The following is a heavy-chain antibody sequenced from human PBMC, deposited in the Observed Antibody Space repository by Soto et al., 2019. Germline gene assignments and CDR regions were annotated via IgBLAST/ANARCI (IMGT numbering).Heavy chain of an antibody. V-gene: IGHV4-30-4*01. CDR2: IYYSGST. D-gene: IGHD3-3*01. CDR1: GGASSSGDYY. CDR3: ARGTNPYYDFWSGYYTGASFDY. J-gene: IGHJ4*02. Sequence: SKTLSLTCTVSGGASSSGDYYWIWIRHPPGKGLEWIGYIYYSGSTYYKPSLKSRVTISVDISKNQFSRKLGSVTAADTAVYYCARGTNPYYDFWSGYYTGASFDYWGQGTLVTVSS.